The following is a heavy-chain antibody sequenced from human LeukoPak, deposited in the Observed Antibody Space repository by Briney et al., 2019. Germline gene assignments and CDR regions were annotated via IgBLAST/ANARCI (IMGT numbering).Heavy chain of an antibody. D-gene: IGHD6-19*01. Sequence: GGSLRLSCAASGFTFSSYSMNWVRQAPGKGLEWVSSISSSSSYIYYADSVKGRFTISRDNAKNSLYLQMSSLRAEDTAVYYCARGTLLAGWFFDYWGQGNLVTVSS. CDR3: ARGTLLAGWFFDY. CDR2: ISSSSSYI. J-gene: IGHJ4*02. V-gene: IGHV3-21*01. CDR1: GFTFSSYS.